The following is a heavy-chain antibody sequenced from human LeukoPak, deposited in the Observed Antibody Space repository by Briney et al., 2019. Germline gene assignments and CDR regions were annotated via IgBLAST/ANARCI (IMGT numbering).Heavy chain of an antibody. J-gene: IGHJ4*02. CDR2: IYYSGST. V-gene: IGHV4-30-4*08. CDR1: GGSISSGDYY. D-gene: IGHD4-17*01. Sequence: SQTLSLTCTVSGGSISSGDYYWSWIRQPPGKGLEWIGYIYYSGSTYYNPSLKSRATISVDTSKSQFSLKLSSVTAADTAVYYCARGADYELYYFDYWGQGTLVTVSS. CDR3: ARGADYELYYFDY.